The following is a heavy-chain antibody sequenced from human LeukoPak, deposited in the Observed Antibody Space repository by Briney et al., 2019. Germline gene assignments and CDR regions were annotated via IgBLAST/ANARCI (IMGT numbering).Heavy chain of an antibody. J-gene: IGHJ4*02. CDR3: ARGGMRYFDWLGD. D-gene: IGHD3-9*01. CDR2: ISWNSGSI. Sequence: PGRSLRLSCAASGFTFDDYAMHWVRQAPGKGLEWVSGISWNSGSIGYADSVKGRFTISRDNSKNTLYLQMNSLRAEDTAVYYCARGGMRYFDWLGDWGQGTLVTVSS. CDR1: GFTFDDYA. V-gene: IGHV3-9*01.